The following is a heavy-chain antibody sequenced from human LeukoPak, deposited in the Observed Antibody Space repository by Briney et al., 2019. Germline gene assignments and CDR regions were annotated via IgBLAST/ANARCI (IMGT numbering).Heavy chain of an antibody. CDR2: IESKTDGGTT. V-gene: IGHV3-15*04. CDR1: GFSFSDAW. CDR3: TTYGSGRKFDY. D-gene: IGHD3-10*01. Sequence: GGSLRLSCAASGFSFSDAWMSWVRQIPGKGLEWVGRIESKTDGGTTDYAAPVKGRFTISRDDSTNALYLQMNSLKSEDTAVYYCTTYGSGRKFDYWGQGILVTVSS. J-gene: IGHJ4*02.